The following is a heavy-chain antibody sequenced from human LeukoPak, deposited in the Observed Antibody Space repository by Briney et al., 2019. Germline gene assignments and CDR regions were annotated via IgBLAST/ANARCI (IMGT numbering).Heavy chain of an antibody. V-gene: IGHV3-7*05. CDR3: AKSRNFGYDY. D-gene: IGHD3-10*01. Sequence: GGSLRLSCAASGFTFNIYAMNWVRQAPGKGLEWVASIKQDGSEKYYVDSVKGRFTISRDNAKNSLYLQMNSLRADDTAVYYCAKSRNFGYDYWGQGTLVTVSS. CDR1: GFTFNIYA. CDR2: IKQDGSEK. J-gene: IGHJ4*02.